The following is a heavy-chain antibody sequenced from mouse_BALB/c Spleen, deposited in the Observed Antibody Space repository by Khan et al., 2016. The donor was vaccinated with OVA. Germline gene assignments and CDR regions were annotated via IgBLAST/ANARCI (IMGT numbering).Heavy chain of an antibody. CDR2: ILPGNCST. D-gene: IGHD2-1*01. V-gene: IGHV1-9*01. J-gene: IGHJ1*01. CDR1: GYTFSSYW. Sequence: QVQLQQSGAELMKPGASVKISCKATGYTFSSYWIEWVKQRPGHGLEWIGEILPGNCSTNYNEKFKGKATFTADTSSNTAYMQLSSLTSEDSAVYYCARYGNHWYFDVWGAGTAVTVSS. CDR3: ARYGNHWYFDV.